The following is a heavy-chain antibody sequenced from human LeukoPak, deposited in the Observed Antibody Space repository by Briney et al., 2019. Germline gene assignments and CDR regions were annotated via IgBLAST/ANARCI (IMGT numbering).Heavy chain of an antibody. J-gene: IGHJ4*02. D-gene: IGHD1-26*01. V-gene: IGHV1-69*04. CDR1: GGTFSTYA. CDR3: ARDRVGEFDY. CDR2: IIPILAIA. Sequence: ASVKVSCKASGGTFSTYAISWVRQAPGPGLEWMGRIIPILAIARNAQKFQGRLTITADKSTSTAYMELSSLRSEDTAVYYCARDRVGEFDYWGQGTLVTVSS.